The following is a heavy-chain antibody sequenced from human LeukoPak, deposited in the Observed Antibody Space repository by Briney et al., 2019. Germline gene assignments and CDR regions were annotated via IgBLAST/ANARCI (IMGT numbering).Heavy chain of an antibody. Sequence: WASVKVSCKASGYTFTNYGISWVRQAPGQGLEWMEWISAYNGNTNYVQKLQGRVTMTTDKSTSTAYMELRSLRSDDTAVYYCGRDLDIVVALAAPRHYGMDGWGRGTTVTVSS. D-gene: IGHD2-2*01. CDR2: ISAYNGNT. CDR3: GRDLDIVVALAAPRHYGMDG. J-gene: IGHJ6*02. CDR1: GYTFTNYG. V-gene: IGHV1-18*01.